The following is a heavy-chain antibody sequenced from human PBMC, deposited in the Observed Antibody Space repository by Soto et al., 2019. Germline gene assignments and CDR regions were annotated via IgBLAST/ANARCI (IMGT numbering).Heavy chain of an antibody. Sequence: GASVKVSCKASGYTFTSYYMHWVRQAPGQGLEWMGIINPSGGSTSYAQKFQGRVTMTRDTSTSTVYMELSSLRSEDTAVYYCARESIAARHYYYGMDVWGQGTTVTVSS. D-gene: IGHD6-6*01. J-gene: IGHJ6*02. CDR1: GYTFTSYY. CDR3: ARESIAARHYYYGMDV. V-gene: IGHV1-46*01. CDR2: INPSGGST.